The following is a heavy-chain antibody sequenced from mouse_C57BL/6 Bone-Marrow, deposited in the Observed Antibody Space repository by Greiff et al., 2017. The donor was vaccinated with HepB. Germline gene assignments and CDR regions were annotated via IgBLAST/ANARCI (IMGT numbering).Heavy chain of an antibody. D-gene: IGHD1-1*01. CDR3: ARGTLYGSSFDY. V-gene: IGHV1-80*01. J-gene: IGHJ2*01. CDR1: GYAFSSYW. CDR2: IYPGDGDT. Sequence: QVQLQQSGAELVKPGASVKISCKASGYAFSSYWMNWVKQRPGKGLEWIGQIYPGDGDTNYNGKFKGKATLTADKSSSTAYMHLSSLTSEDSAVYFCARGTLYGSSFDYWGQGTTLTVSS.